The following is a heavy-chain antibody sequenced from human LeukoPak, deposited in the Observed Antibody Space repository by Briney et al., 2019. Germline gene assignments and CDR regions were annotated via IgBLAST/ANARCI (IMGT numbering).Heavy chain of an antibody. Sequence: PSETLSLTCAVSGYSISSGYYWGWIRQPPGKGLEWIGSMHHSGKAYYNPSLRSRVTISLDTSKNQLSVNLISVTAADTAVYYCAREWYCSSTSCHYYFEYWGQGTLVTVS. CDR3: AREWYCSSTSCHYYFEY. D-gene: IGHD2-2*01. CDR2: MHHSGKA. CDR1: GYSISSGYY. J-gene: IGHJ4*02. V-gene: IGHV4-38-2*02.